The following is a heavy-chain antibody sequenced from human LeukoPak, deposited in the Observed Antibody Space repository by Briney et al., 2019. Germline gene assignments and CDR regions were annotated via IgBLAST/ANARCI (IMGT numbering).Heavy chain of an antibody. J-gene: IGHJ4*02. CDR1: GGTFSSYA. D-gene: IGHD3-3*01. V-gene: IGHV1-69*05. CDR2: IIPIFGTA. Sequence: GASVKVSCKASGGTFSSYAISWVRQAPGQGLEWMGGIIPIFGTANYAQKFQGRVTITTDESTSTAYMELSSLRSEDTAVYYCARDGNRRLFWGGPMEAFDYWGQGTLVTVSS. CDR3: ARDGNRRLFWGGPMEAFDY.